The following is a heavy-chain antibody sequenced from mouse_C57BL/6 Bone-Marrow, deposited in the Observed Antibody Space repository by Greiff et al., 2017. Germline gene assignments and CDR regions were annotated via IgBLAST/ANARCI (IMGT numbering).Heavy chain of an antibody. V-gene: IGHV1-82*01. CDR3: ARRTTVPHYYAMDY. J-gene: IGHJ4*01. Sequence: QVQLQQSGPELVKPGASVKISCKASGYAFSSSWMNWVKQRPGKGLEWIGRIYPGDGDTNYNGKFKGKATLTADKSSSTAYMQLSSLTSEDSAVYFCARRTTVPHYYAMDYWGQGTSVTVSS. CDR2: IYPGDGDT. CDR1: GYAFSSSW. D-gene: IGHD1-1*01.